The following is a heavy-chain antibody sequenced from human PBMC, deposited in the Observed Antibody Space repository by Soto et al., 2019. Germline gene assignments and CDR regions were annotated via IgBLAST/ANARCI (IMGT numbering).Heavy chain of an antibody. V-gene: IGHV3-21*01. CDR1: GFTFDRYS. Sequence: VGSLRLSCAASGFTFDRYSMNWVRQTPGKGLEWVSSISDRSSYIYYADSLKGRFTISRDNTKNSLYLQMNSVRAEDTAVYYCVIQTTVVPYYFDYWGQGTTVTVSS. D-gene: IGHD4-17*01. J-gene: IGHJ4*02. CDR2: ISDRSSYI. CDR3: VIQTTVVPYYFDY.